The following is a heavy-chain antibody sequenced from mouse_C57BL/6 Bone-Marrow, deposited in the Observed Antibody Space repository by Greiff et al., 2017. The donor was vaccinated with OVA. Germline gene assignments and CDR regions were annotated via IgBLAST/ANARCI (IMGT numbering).Heavy chain of an antibody. CDR2: ISDGGSYT. CDR3: ARGGTASYFDY. J-gene: IGHJ2*01. Sequence: DVQLVEPGGGLVKPGGSLKLSCAASGFTFSSYAMSWVRQTPVQRLEWVGTISDGGSYTYYPDNVKGRFTISRDNAKNNLYLKMSHLKSEDTAMYYCARGGTASYFDYWGQGTTLTVSS. V-gene: IGHV5-4*01. CDR1: GFTFSSYA. D-gene: IGHD3-3*01.